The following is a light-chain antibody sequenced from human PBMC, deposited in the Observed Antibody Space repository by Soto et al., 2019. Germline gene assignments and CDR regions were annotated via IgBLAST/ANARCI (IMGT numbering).Light chain of an antibody. V-gene: IGKV3-15*01. CDR2: RAS. J-gene: IGKJ2*01. Sequence: EILLTQSPATLAVSPGEGATLSCRASQSVRDNLAWYQQKPGQAPRLLIYRASTRATGVPARFSGSGSGTEFTLTLSSLQSEDVSVYFCQHYNFWPHTFGQGTKLEI. CDR3: QHYNFWPHT. CDR1: QSVRDN.